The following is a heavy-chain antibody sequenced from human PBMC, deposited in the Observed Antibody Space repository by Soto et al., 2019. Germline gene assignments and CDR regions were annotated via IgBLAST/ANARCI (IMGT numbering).Heavy chain of an antibody. CDR2: ISANGGSA. V-gene: IGHV3-23*01. D-gene: IGHD5-18*01. Sequence: GGSLRLSCAASGFTFSDYAMSWVRQAPGKGLEWVSAISANGGSAYYADSVTGRFTISRDNSKNTLYLQMHSLRAEDTAVYYCAIVDSYRNFYYGMDVWGQGTTVTVSS. J-gene: IGHJ6*02. CDR3: AIVDSYRNFYYGMDV. CDR1: GFTFSDYA.